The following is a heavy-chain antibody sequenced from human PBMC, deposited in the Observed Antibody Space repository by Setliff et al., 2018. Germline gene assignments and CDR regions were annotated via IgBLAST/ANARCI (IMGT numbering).Heavy chain of an antibody. CDR3: APMDV. Sequence: PGGSLGLSCVASGFIFSENWMHWVRQTPGKGLMWVGRISGDGSTTNYADSVKGRFTISRDNAKNTLYLQMNSLRAEDTAVYYCAPMDVWGKGTTVTVSS. CDR2: ISGDGSTT. CDR1: GFIFSENW. J-gene: IGHJ6*03. V-gene: IGHV3-74*01.